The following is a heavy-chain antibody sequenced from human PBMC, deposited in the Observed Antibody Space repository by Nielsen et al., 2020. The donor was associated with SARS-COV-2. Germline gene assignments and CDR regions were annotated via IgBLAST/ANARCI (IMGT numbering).Heavy chain of an antibody. CDR1: GFTFSNAW. Sequence: GESLKISCAASGFTFSNAWMSWIRQAPGKGLEWVSYISTSGTYTNQADSVKGRFTMSRDNPKNSLYLQLNSLRADDTAVYYCARIFGEAFDYWGQGTLVIVSS. CDR2: ISTSGTYT. V-gene: IGHV3-11*03. CDR3: ARIFGEAFDY. D-gene: IGHD3-3*01. J-gene: IGHJ4*02.